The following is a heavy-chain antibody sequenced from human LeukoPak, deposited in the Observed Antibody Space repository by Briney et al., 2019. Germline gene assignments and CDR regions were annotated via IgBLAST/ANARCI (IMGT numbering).Heavy chain of an antibody. CDR2: ISGSGGST. Sequence: GGSLRLSCAASGFTFNNYAMSWVRQAPGKGLEWVSAISGSGGSTYYADSVKGRFTISRDNSKNTLCLQMNSLRAEDTAVYYCAKDGAYCNGGSCPHYWGQGTLVTVSS. V-gene: IGHV3-23*01. D-gene: IGHD2-15*01. CDR1: GFTFNNYA. CDR3: AKDGAYCNGGSCPHY. J-gene: IGHJ4*02.